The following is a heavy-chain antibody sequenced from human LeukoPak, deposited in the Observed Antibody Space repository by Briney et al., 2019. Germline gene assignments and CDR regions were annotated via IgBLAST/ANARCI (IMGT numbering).Heavy chain of an antibody. CDR1: GFTFDDHA. Sequence: TLTLSCVASGFTFDDHALHWVRQAPGKGLEWVSSISWYSGNIDYPDPVKGRFAISRDNAKNTPYLEMNSLRSDDTTLYFFTRDVWRGAHYYAMDVWGLGATVAVSS. V-gene: IGHV3-9*01. J-gene: IGHJ6*02. CDR2: ISWYSGNI. CDR3: TRDVWRGAHYYAMDV. D-gene: IGHD2-21*01.